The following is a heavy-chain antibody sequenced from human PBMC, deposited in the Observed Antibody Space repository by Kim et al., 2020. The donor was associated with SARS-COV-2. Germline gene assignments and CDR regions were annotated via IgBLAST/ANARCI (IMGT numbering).Heavy chain of an antibody. CDR1: GGTFSSYA. CDR2: IIPIFGTA. V-gene: IGHV1-69*13. CDR3: AKAWIAARLPYNWFDP. J-gene: IGHJ5*02. Sequence: SVKVSCKASGGTFSSYAISWVRQAPGQGLEWMGGIIPIFGTANYAQKFQGRVTITADESTSTAYMELSSLRSEDTAVYYCAKAWIAARLPYNWFDPWGQGTLVTVSS. D-gene: IGHD6-6*01.